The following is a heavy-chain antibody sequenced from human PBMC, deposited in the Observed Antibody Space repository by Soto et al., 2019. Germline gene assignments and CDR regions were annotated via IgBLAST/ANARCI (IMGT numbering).Heavy chain of an antibody. CDR2: IWYDGINK. V-gene: IGHV3-33*07. Sequence: GGSLRLSCAASRFTFSRYGMYWVRQAPGKGLEWLAVIWYDGINKYYADSVKGRFTISRDTSKNMLFLKMNSLRADATAVYYCARGRAVPAARGDGMDVWGQGTTVTVSS. CDR3: ARGRAVPAARGDGMDV. CDR1: RFTFSRYG. D-gene: IGHD2-2*01. J-gene: IGHJ6*02.